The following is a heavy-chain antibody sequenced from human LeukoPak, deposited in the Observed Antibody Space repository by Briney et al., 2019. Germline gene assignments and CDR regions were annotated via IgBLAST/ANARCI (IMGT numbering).Heavy chain of an antibody. CDR2: ISAYNGNT. J-gene: IGHJ4*02. Sequence: ASVKVSCKASGGTFSSYAISWVRQAPGQGLEWMGWISAYNGNTNYVQKLQGRVTMTTDTSTSTAYMELRSLRSDDTAVYYCARGLPPRRNYDSSGYYSYYFDYWGQGTLVTVSS. D-gene: IGHD3-22*01. CDR1: GGTFSSYA. CDR3: ARGLPPRRNYDSSGYYSYYFDY. V-gene: IGHV1-18*01.